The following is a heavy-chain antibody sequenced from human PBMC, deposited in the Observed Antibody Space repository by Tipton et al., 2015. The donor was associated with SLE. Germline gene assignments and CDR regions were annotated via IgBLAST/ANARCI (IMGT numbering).Heavy chain of an antibody. D-gene: IGHD1-7*01. Sequence: TLSLTCSVSGGTFRDGSYYWNWVRQPPGKGLEGIVDMYYTGDTRHNPSLARRLTMSIVTSESQFSLRLTSVTAADAAVYYCTSASWTWNSGYMDVWGKGTTVSVSS. J-gene: IGHJ6*03. CDR3: TSASWTWNSGYMDV. CDR2: MYYTGDT. V-gene: IGHV4-39*07. CDR1: GGTFRDGSYY.